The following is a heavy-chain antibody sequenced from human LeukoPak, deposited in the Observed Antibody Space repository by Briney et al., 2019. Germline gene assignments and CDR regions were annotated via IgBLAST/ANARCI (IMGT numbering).Heavy chain of an antibody. V-gene: IGHV4-59*08. Sequence: SETLSLTCTVSGGFINDYYWNWIRQPPGQGLEWIGYVYYSGSINYSPSLKSRVTISVDTSKNQFPLKLNYVTDADTALYYCATRPDIASTSPGWFDPWGQGTLVTVSS. J-gene: IGHJ5*02. D-gene: IGHD5-12*01. CDR3: ATRPDIASTSPGWFDP. CDR1: GGFINDYY. CDR2: VYYSGSI.